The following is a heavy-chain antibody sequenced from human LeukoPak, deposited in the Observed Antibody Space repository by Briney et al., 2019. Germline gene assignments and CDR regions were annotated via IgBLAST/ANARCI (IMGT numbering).Heavy chain of an antibody. CDR1: GGSFSGYY. J-gene: IGHJ4*02. D-gene: IGHD5-18*01. Sequence: PSETLSLTCAVYGGSFSGYYWSWIRQPPGKGLEWIGEINHSGSTNYNPSLKSRVTISVDTSKNQFSLKLSSVTAADTAVYYCARGSHAGCSYGRSPYFDYWGQGTLVTVSS. CDR3: ARGSHAGCSYGRSPYFDY. V-gene: IGHV4-34*01. CDR2: INHSGST.